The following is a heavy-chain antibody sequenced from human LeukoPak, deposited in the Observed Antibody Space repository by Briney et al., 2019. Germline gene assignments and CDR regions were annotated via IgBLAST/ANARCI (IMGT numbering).Heavy chain of an antibody. CDR1: GFTVSSYW. J-gene: IGHJ2*01. Sequence: GGSLRLSCAASGFTVSSYWMHWVRQAPGKGLVWVSRISGDGRTTTYADFVKGRFTISRDDAKNTLYLQMSSLRAEDTAVYYCARDRVTRYFDLWGRGTLVTVSS. D-gene: IGHD3-10*01. CDR3: ARDRVTRYFDL. CDR2: ISGDGRTT. V-gene: IGHV3-74*03.